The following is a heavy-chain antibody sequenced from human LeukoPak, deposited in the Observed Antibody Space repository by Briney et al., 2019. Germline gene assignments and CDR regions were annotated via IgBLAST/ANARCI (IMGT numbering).Heavy chain of an antibody. D-gene: IGHD3-10*01. CDR3: ASQVRGDYYYYMDV. CDR2: ISAYNGNT. V-gene: IGHV1-18*01. Sequence: GASVKVSCKASGYTFTSYGIGWVRQAPGQGLEWMGWISAYNGNTNYAQKLQGRVTMTTDTSTSTAYMELRSLRSDDTAVYYCASQVRGDYYYYMDVWGKGATVTVSS. CDR1: GYTFTSYG. J-gene: IGHJ6*03.